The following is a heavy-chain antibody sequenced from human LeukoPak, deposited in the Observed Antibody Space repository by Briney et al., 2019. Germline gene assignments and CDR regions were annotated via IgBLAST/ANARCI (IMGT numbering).Heavy chain of an antibody. CDR3: CRGKYTSMVYYYYYYRDV. CDR2: INHSGST. J-gene: IGHJ6*03. Sequence: SETLSLTCAVYGGTFSGYYWSWIRQPPGKGLEWIGEINHSGSTNYNPSLKSRVTISVDTSKNQFFLKLSHMTAADTAVSYWCRGKYTSMVYYYYYYRDVWGKGTTVTVSS. V-gene: IGHV4-34*08. D-gene: IGHD5-18*01. CDR1: GGTFSGYY.